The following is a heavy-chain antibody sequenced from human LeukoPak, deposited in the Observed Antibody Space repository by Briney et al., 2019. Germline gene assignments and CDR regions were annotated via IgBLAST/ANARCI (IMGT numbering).Heavy chain of an antibody. V-gene: IGHV3-66*02. CDR1: GFSVSSNY. J-gene: IGHJ4*02. D-gene: IGHD4-23*01. CDR2: IYSGGST. CDR3: AREHALRWSRFDY. Sequence: PGGSLRLSCAASGFSVSSNYMSWVRQAPGKGLGWVSVIYSGGSTYYADSVKGRFTISRDNSKNTLYLQMNSLRAEDTAVHYCAREHALRWSRFDYWGQGTLVTVSS.